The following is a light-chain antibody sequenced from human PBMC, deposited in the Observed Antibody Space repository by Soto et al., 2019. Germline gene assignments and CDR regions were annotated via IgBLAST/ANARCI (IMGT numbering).Light chain of an antibody. V-gene: IGKV3-15*01. Sequence: EIVMTQSPATLSVSPGERATLSCRASQSVSSNLAWYQQKPGQAPRLLIYGASTRATGIPARFSGSGSGTEFTLTISSLIFEVFAVYYGKDNNTGPPFPWTFGKGTRV. CDR1: QSVSSN. CDR2: GAS. J-gene: IGKJ1*01. CDR3: KDNNTGPPFPWT.